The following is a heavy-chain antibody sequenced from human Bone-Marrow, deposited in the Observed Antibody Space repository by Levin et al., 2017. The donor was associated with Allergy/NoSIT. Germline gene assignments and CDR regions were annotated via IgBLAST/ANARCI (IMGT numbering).Heavy chain of an antibody. J-gene: IGHJ4*02. CDR2: VRNKANSYAT. Sequence: GESLKISCAASGFTFSDAAMHWVRQASGKGLEWVGRVRNKANSYATAYIESVKGRFTISRDDSKNTLYLEMNSLKSEDTAVYFCSRLGDFWSGYFDYWGQGILVTVAS. D-gene: IGHD3-3*01. V-gene: IGHV3-73*01. CDR3: SRLGDFWSGYFDY. CDR1: GFTFSDAA.